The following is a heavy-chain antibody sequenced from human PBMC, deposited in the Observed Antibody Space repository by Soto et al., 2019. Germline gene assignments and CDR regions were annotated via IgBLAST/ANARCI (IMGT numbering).Heavy chain of an antibody. CDR2: ISSSGSTI. V-gene: IGHV3-11*01. CDR1: GFTFSDYY. D-gene: IGHD6-19*01. Sequence: GGSLRLSCAASGFTFSDYYMSWIRQAPGKGLEWVSYISSSGSTIYYADYVKGRFTISRDNAKNSLYLQMNSLRAEDTAVYFCSRAAAVEQWLVPQDYYYMDVWGKGTTVTVSS. J-gene: IGHJ6*03. CDR3: SRAAAVEQWLVPQDYYYMDV.